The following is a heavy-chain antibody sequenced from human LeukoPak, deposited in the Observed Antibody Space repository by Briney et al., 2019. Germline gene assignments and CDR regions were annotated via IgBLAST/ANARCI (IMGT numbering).Heavy chain of an antibody. CDR3: AMYSSGHKIFDY. D-gene: IGHD6-19*01. V-gene: IGHV6-1*01. CDR1: GDSVSSNSAA. Sequence: SQTLSLTCAISGDSVSSNSAAWNWIRQSPSRGLEWLGRTYYRSKWYIDYAASVKGRISINPDTSKNQFSLQLNSVTPEDTAVYYCAMYSSGHKIFDYWGQGTLVTVSS. J-gene: IGHJ4*02. CDR2: TYYRSKWYI.